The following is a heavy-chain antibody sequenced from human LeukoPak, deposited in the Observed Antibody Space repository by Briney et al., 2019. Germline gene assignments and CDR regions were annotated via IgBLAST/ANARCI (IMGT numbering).Heavy chain of an antibody. V-gene: IGHV3-48*02. CDR2: ISSSSSTI. Sequence: GGSLRLSCAAPGFTFSSYGMNWVRQAPGKGLEWLSYISSSSSTIYYADSVKGRFTISRDNAKNSLYLQVNSLRDEDTAVYYCARGRSGYYNDYWGQGTLVTVSS. J-gene: IGHJ4*02. D-gene: IGHD3-3*01. CDR1: GFTFSSYG. CDR3: ARGRSGYYNDY.